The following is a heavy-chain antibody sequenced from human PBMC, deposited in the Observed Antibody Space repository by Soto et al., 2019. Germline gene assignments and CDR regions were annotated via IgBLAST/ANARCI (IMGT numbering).Heavy chain of an antibody. J-gene: IGHJ5*02. CDR3: ARDTLGYSYGSKHIGFDP. D-gene: IGHD5-18*01. CDR1: GGTFSSYA. Sequence: QVQLVQSGAEVKKPGSSVKVSCKASGGTFSSYAISWVRQAPGQGLEWMGGIIPIFGTANYAQKFQGRVTITADESTSTAYMDLSILRSEDTAVYYCARDTLGYSYGSKHIGFDPWGQGTLVTVSS. V-gene: IGHV1-69*12. CDR2: IIPIFGTA.